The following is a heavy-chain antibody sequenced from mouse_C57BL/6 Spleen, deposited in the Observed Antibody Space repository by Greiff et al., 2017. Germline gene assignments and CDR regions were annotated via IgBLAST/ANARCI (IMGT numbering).Heavy chain of an antibody. CDR3: ARSFYYWGNFDY. V-gene: IGHV7-3*01. J-gene: IGHJ2*01. CDR2: IRNKANGYTT. D-gene: IGHD1-1*01. CDR1: GFTFTDYY. Sequence: EVQLQESGGGLVQPGGSLSLSCAASGFTFTDYYMSWVRQPPGKALEWLGFIRNKANGYTTEYSASVKGRFTISRDNSQSILYLQMNALRAEDSATYYCARSFYYWGNFDYWGQGTTLTVSS.